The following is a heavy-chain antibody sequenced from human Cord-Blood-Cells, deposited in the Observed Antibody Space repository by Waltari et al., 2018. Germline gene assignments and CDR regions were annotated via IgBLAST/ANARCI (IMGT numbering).Heavy chain of an antibody. J-gene: IGHJ5*02. V-gene: IGHV1-69*18. Sequence: VQLVQSGAEVKKPGSSVKVSCKSSVGTFSSYAIRWVRRAPGQGVAWMGSIPPFLGTANNAPKYQVSVTITADDSTSTADMAMSSLRSEDTAVYYCARLLNWFDPWGQGTLVTVSS. CDR3: ARLLNWFDP. CDR2: IPPFLGTA. D-gene: IGHD1-26*01. CDR1: VGTFSSYA.